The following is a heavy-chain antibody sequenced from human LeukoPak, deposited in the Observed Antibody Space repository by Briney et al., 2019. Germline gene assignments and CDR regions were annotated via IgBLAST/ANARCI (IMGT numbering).Heavy chain of an antibody. D-gene: IGHD4-23*01. Sequence: ASVKVSCKASGYTFTGYYMHWVRQAPGQGLEWMGWINPNSGGTNYAQKFQGRVTMTRDTSISTAYMELSRLRSEDTAVYYCARAVTGYYYMDVWGKGTTVTVSS. V-gene: IGHV1-2*02. J-gene: IGHJ6*03. CDR1: GYTFTGYY. CDR3: ARAVTGYYYMDV. CDR2: INPNSGGT.